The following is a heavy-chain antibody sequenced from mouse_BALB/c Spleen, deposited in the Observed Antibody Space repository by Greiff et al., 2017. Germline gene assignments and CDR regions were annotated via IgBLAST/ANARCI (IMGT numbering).Heavy chain of an antibody. CDR3: ARSPYDYGVYYAMDY. D-gene: IGHD2-4*01. Sequence: QVQLQQSGPELVRPGASVKISCKASGYTFTSYEINWVKQRPGQGLEWIGWIYPGDGSTKYNEKFKGKATLTADKSSSTAYMQLSSLTSENSAVYFCARSPYDYGVYYAMDYWGQGTSVTVSS. CDR1: GYTFTSYE. V-gene: IGHV1S56*01. CDR2: IYPGDGST. J-gene: IGHJ4*01.